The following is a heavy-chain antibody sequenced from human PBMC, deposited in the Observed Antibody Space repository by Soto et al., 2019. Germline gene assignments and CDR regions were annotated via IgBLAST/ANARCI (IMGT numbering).Heavy chain of an antibody. V-gene: IGHV4-39*01. CDR1: GGSISSNHYY. CDR3: ARHVTYSSTWSLHWFDP. Sequence: SETLSLTCSVSGGSISSNHYYWGWIRQPPGKGLEWIGSITYDGTTYHNSSLKSRATISVDTSKSQFSLKLTSVKAADTAIYYCARHVTYSSTWSLHWFDPWGQGNRVTVSS. D-gene: IGHD6-19*01. J-gene: IGHJ5*02. CDR2: ITYDGTT.